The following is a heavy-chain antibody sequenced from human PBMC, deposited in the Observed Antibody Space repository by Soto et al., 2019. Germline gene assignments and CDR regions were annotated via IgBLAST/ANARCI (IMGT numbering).Heavy chain of an antibody. CDR2: ISGSGGST. CDR1: VFTFSSYA. J-gene: IGHJ4*02. V-gene: IGHV3-23*01. CDR3: AKGKTGYSRPYYFHY. D-gene: IGHD6-13*01. Sequence: VGSLRLSCAASVFTFSSYAMSWVRHSPGKGLEWVSAISGSGGSTYYADSVKGRFTISRDNSKNTLYLQMNSLRAEDTAVYYCAKGKTGYSRPYYFHYWGQATLVTVSS.